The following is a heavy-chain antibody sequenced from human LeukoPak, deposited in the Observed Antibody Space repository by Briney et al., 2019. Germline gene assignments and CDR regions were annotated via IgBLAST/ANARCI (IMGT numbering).Heavy chain of an antibody. D-gene: IGHD3-3*01. Sequence: GASVKVSCKASGYTFTGSYMHWVRQAPGQGVEWMGWINPNSGGTHYAQKLQGRVTMTRDTSISTAYMELSRLRSDDTAVYYCARGSGHDFWSGYFVMAYYYYYMDVWGKGTTVTVSS. CDR3: ARGSGHDFWSGYFVMAYYYYYMDV. CDR1: GYTFTGSY. J-gene: IGHJ6*03. CDR2: INPNSGGT. V-gene: IGHV1-2*02.